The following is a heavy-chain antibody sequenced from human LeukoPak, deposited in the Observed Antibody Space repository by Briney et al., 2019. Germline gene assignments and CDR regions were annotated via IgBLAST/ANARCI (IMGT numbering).Heavy chain of an antibody. CDR3: ARDYDILTGYSIPFDY. Sequence: SETLSLTCTVSGGSISSSSYYWGWIRQPPGKGLEWIGSIYYSGSTYYNPSLKSRVTISVDTSKNQFSLKLSSVTAADTAVYYCARDYDILTGYSIPFDYWGRGTLVTVSS. CDR1: GGSISSSSYY. V-gene: IGHV4-39*01. D-gene: IGHD3-9*01. J-gene: IGHJ4*02. CDR2: IYYSGST.